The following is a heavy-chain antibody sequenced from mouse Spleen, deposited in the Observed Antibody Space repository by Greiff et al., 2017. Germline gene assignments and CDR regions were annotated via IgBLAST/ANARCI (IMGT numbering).Heavy chain of an antibody. CDR1: GYTFTSYW. V-gene: IGHV1-59*01. CDR3: ARGTTGPDY. CDR2: IDPSDSYT. Sequence: QVQLQQPGAELVRPGTSVKLSCKASGYTFTSYWMHWVKQRPGQGLEWIGVIDPSDSYTNYNQKFKGKATLTVDTSSSTAYMQLSSLTSEDSAVYYCARGTTGPDYWGQGTTLTVSS. J-gene: IGHJ2*01. D-gene: IGHD4-1*02.